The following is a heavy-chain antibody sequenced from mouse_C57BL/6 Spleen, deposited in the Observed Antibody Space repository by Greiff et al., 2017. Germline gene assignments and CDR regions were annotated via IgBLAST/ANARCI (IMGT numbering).Heavy chain of an antibody. CDR1: GYSITSGYY. J-gene: IGHJ2*01. Sequence: EESGPGLVKPSQSLSLTCSVTGYSITSGYYWNWIRQFPGNKLEWMGYISYDGSNNYNPSLKNRISITRDTSKNQFFLKLNSVTTEDTATYYCASIYYDYEYYFDYWGQGTTLTVSS. V-gene: IGHV3-6*01. CDR3: ASIYYDYEYYFDY. D-gene: IGHD2-4*01. CDR2: ISYDGSN.